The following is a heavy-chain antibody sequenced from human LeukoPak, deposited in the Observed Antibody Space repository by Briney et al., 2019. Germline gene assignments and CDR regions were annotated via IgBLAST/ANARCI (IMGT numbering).Heavy chain of an antibody. D-gene: IGHD3-10*01. CDR1: GYTFTGYY. Sequence: GASVKVSCTASGYTFTGYYMHWVRQAPGQGLEWMGWINPNSGGTNYAQKFQGRVTMTRDTSIRTAYMELSRLRSDDTAVYYCARDYHGSASPWVDPWGQGTLVTVSA. J-gene: IGHJ5*02. CDR2: INPNSGGT. V-gene: IGHV1-2*02. CDR3: ARDYHGSASPWVDP.